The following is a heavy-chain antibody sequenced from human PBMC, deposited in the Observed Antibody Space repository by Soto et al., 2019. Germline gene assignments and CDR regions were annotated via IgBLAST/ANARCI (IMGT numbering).Heavy chain of an antibody. J-gene: IGHJ3*02. CDR3: ASKLSPTVTTIWTAFDI. D-gene: IGHD4-17*01. CDR2: INAGNGNT. V-gene: IGHV1-3*01. Sequence: QVQLVQSGAEVKKPGASVKVSCKASGYTFTSYAMHWVRQAPGQRLEWMGWINAGNGNTKYSQKFQGRVTITRDTSASTAYMELSSLKSEDTAVDYCASKLSPTVTTIWTAFDIWGQGTVVTL. CDR1: GYTFTSYA.